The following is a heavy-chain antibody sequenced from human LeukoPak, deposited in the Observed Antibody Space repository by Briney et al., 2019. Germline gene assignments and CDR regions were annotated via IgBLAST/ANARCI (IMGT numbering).Heavy chain of an antibody. CDR2: IYYSGST. CDR1: GGSISSSSYY. D-gene: IGHD3-10*01. CDR3: ASQLLWFGELAFDI. Sequence: SETLSLTCTVSGGSISSSSYYWGWIRQPPGKGLEWIGSIYYSGSTYYNPSLKSRVTISVDTSKNQFSLKLSSVTAADTAVYYCASQLLWFGELAFDIWGQGTMVTVSS. V-gene: IGHV4-39*07. J-gene: IGHJ3*02.